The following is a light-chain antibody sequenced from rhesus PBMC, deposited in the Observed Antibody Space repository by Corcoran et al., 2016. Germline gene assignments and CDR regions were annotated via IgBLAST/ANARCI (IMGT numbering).Light chain of an antibody. CDR2: FGS. V-gene: IGKV2-60*01. J-gene: IGKJ4*01. Sequence: DIVMTQTPLSLPVTLGEPASISCRSSQSLLRSNGYNYLNWYLQKPGKSPPLMIYFGSNRASWVPHRFSGTGSGKDFTLKISRVEAEDVGVYYCMQALQTPLTFGGGTKVEIK. CDR1: QSLLRSNGYNY. CDR3: MQALQTPLT.